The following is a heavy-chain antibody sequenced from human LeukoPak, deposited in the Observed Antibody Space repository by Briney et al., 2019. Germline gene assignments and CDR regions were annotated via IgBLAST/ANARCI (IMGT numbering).Heavy chain of an antibody. V-gene: IGHV4-34*01. CDR1: GGSFRGYY. D-gene: IGHD6-19*01. Sequence: SETLSLTCVVYGGSFRGYYWRWIRQPPGKGLEWIGEINHSGSTNYNPSLKSRVTISVDTSKNQFSLKLSSVTAADTAVYYCARDSNGYSSGWDNWGQGTLVTVSS. CDR3: ARDSNGYSSGWDN. CDR2: INHSGST. J-gene: IGHJ4*02.